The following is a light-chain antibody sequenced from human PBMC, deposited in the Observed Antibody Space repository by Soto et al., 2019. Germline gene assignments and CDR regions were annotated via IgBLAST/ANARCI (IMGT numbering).Light chain of an antibody. Sequence: EIVLTQSPATLSLSPGERATLSCRASQSVSSYLAWYQQKPGQAPRLLIYDASNRATGIPARFSGSGSGTEFTLTIRSLEPDDFAVYYCQQRSNWPPTFGPGTKVDIK. CDR3: QQRSNWPPT. CDR1: QSVSSY. V-gene: IGKV3-11*01. CDR2: DAS. J-gene: IGKJ3*01.